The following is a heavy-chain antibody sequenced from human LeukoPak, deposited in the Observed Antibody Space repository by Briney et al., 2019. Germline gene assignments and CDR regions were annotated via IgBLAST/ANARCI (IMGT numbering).Heavy chain of an antibody. CDR1: GYSFTSYW. CDR2: IYPGDSDT. V-gene: IGHV5-51*01. J-gene: IGHJ4*02. D-gene: IGHD2-2*01. CDR3: ARFQYCSSTSCLTSYYFDY. Sequence: GESLKISCKGSGYSFTSYWIGWVRQMPGKGLEWMGIIYPGDSDTRYSPPFQGQVTISADKSISTAYLQWSSLKASDTAMYYCARFQYCSSTSCLTSYYFDYWGQGTLVTVSS.